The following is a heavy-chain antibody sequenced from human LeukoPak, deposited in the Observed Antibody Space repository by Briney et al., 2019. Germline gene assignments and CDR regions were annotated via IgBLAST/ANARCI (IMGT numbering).Heavy chain of an antibody. Sequence: SETLSLTCAVYGGSFSGYYLSWIRQPPGKGLEWIGEINHSGSTNYNPSLKSRVTISVDTSKNQFSLKLSSVTAADTAVYYCARSLTVAKGYYFDYWGQGTLVTVSS. J-gene: IGHJ4*02. CDR1: GGSFSGYY. V-gene: IGHV4-34*01. CDR2: INHSGST. CDR3: ARSLTVAKGYYFDY. D-gene: IGHD4-23*01.